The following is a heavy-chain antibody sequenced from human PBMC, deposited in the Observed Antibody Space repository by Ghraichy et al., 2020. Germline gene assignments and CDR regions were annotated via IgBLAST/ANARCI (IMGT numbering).Heavy chain of an antibody. J-gene: IGHJ4*02. V-gene: IGHV1-69*13. CDR2: IIPIFGTA. CDR1: GGTFSSYA. D-gene: IGHD4-17*01. Sequence: SVKVSCKASGGTFSSYAISWVRQAPGQGLEWMGGIIPIFGTANYAQKFQGRVTITADESTSTAYMELSSLRSEDTAVYYCARGGHDYGDRGAFDYWGQGTLVTVSS. CDR3: ARGGHDYGDRGAFDY.